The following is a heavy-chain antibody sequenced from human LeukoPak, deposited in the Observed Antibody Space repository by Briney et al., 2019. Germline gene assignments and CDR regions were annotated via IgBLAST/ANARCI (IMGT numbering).Heavy chain of an antibody. V-gene: IGHV1-69*06. D-gene: IGHD6-19*01. J-gene: IGHJ5*02. CDR3: AREAVAGTDNWFDP. Sequence: SVKVSCKASGGTFATYATSWVRQAPGQGLEWMGGIIPIFGTANYAQKFQSRVTITADKSTSTAYMELSSLRSEDTAVYYCAREAVAGTDNWFDPWGQGTLVTVSS. CDR1: GGTFATYA. CDR2: IIPIFGTA.